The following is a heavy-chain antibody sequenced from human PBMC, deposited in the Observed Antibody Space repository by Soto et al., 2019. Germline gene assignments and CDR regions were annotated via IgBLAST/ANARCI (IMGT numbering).Heavy chain of an antibody. CDR2: SNGGNGFT. V-gene: IGHV1-3*02. J-gene: IGHJ6*02. D-gene: IGHD4-17*01. Sequence: QVQLVQSGAEVRTPGASVKISRKASGYTFRSHGVQWVRQAPGQRLEWVGWSNGGNGFTKYSQEFQDRVTITRDTAASTIYMELHSLTSDDTAVYYCARLSYSDALDVWGQGTTVTVSS. CDR1: GYTFRSHG. CDR3: ARLSYSDALDV.